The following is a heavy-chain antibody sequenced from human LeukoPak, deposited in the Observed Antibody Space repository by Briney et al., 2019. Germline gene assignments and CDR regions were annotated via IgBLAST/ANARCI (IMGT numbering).Heavy chain of an antibody. CDR3: ARDFGTGSGTSAFDI. CDR1: GLLFSANW. D-gene: IGHD3-10*01. V-gene: IGHV3-7*01. CDR2: MNQDGSKT. Sequence: GGSLRLSCATSGLLFSANWMSWVRQAPGKGLEWVANMNQDGSKTYYVDYVMGRFTISRDNAQNSLYLQMNSLRVEDTAVYYCARDFGTGSGTSAFDIWGQGTTVTVPS. J-gene: IGHJ3*02.